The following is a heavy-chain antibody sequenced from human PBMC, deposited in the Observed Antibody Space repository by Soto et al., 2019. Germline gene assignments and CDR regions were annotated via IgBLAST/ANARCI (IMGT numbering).Heavy chain of an antibody. CDR2: ISAYNGNT. CDR1: GSTFTSYG. Sequence: ASVELSCKASGSTFTSYGISWVRKAPGQGHDWMGWISAYNGNTNYAQKLQGRVTMTTDTSPSTAYMGLRSLRSDDTAVYYCAIRYDCSGYNYYYYYGMDVWGQGTTVSVSS. D-gene: IGHD3-22*01. V-gene: IGHV1-18*04. J-gene: IGHJ6*02. CDR3: AIRYDCSGYNYYYYYGMDV.